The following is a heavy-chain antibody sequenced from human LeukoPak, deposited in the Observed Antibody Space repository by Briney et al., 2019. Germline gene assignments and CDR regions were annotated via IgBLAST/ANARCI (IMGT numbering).Heavy chain of an antibody. Sequence: SEALSLTCTVSSASISSTNHNWGWLRQPPGKGPEWIGNIYFSGTSYYNPSLKSRVIISVDTSKSQFSLKLNSVTAADTAVYYCARHAWGLNAFDVWGRGTMVIVSS. V-gene: IGHV4-39*01. CDR3: ARHAWGLNAFDV. CDR1: SASISSTNHN. D-gene: IGHD3-16*01. J-gene: IGHJ3*01. CDR2: IYFSGTS.